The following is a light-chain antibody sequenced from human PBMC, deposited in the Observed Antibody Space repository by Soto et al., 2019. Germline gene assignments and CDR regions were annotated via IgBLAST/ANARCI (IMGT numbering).Light chain of an antibody. CDR3: QQRNIWPPVT. V-gene: IGKV3D-20*02. J-gene: IGKJ5*01. CDR2: AAF. CDR1: QSVSSSY. Sequence: EIVMTQSPATLSVYPGERATLSCGGSQSVSSSYLAWYQQKPGQPPRLLIYAAFNRAAGIPARFSGSGSGTDFTPTISSLEPEDSAVYYCQQRNIWPPVTFGQGTRLEIK.